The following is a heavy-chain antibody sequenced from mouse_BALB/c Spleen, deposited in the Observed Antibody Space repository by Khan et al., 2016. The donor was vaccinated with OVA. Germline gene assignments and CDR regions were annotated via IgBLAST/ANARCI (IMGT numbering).Heavy chain of an antibody. CDR1: GFTFSDYG. CDR2: ISNLAYSI. V-gene: IGHV5-15*02. Sequence: EVQLQESGGGLVQPGGSRKLSCAASGFTFSDYGMAWVRQAPGKGPEWVAFISNLAYSIYYADTVTGRFTISRENAKNTRYLEMSSVRSEDTAMYYCARAWAMDYWGQGTSVTVSS. CDR3: ARAWAMDY. J-gene: IGHJ4*01.